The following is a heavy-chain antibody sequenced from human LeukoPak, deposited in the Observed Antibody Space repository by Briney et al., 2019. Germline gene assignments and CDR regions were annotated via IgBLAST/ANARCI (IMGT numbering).Heavy chain of an antibody. J-gene: IGHJ5*02. CDR1: GYTFSDYY. CDR3: AREGGIRQWLVKSWFDP. CDR2: INPYSGGT. Sequence: GASVKVSCKASGYTFSDYYLHWLRQAPGQGLEWMGWINPYSGGTNYAQKFQGRATMTRDTSISTAYMELSRLRSDDTAVYYCAREGGIRQWLVKSWFDPWGQGTLVTVSS. D-gene: IGHD6-19*01. V-gene: IGHV1-2*02.